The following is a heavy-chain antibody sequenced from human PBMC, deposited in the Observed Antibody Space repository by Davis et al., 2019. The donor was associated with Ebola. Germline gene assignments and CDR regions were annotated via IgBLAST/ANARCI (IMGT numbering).Heavy chain of an antibody. Sequence: GESLKISCAASGFTFSSYSMNWVRQAPGKGLEWVSSISSSSSYIYYADSVKGRFTISRDNAKNSLYLQMNSLRAEDTAVYYCARGLLWFGELFGYGMDVCGQGTTVTVSS. CDR1: GFTFSSYS. D-gene: IGHD3-10*01. V-gene: IGHV3-21*01. CDR3: ARGLLWFGELFGYGMDV. CDR2: ISSSSSYI. J-gene: IGHJ6*02.